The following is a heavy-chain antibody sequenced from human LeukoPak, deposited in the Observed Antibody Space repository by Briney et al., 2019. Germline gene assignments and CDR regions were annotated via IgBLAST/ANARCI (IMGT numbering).Heavy chain of an antibody. CDR1: GFTFSSYG. J-gene: IGHJ4*02. D-gene: IGHD5-18*01. Sequence: GGSLRLSCAASGFTFSSYGMHWVRQAPGKGLEWVAVISYDGSKKFYADSVKGRFTISRDNSKNTVDLQMNSLRPEDTAVYYCAKEPLGYSYGSYWGQGTLVTVSS. CDR2: ISYDGSKK. V-gene: IGHV3-30*18. CDR3: AKEPLGYSYGSY.